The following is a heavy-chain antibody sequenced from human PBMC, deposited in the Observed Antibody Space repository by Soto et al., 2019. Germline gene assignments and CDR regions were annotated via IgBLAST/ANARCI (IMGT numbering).Heavy chain of an antibody. CDR2: IYWNDDK. J-gene: IGHJ5*02. V-gene: IGHV2-5*01. Sequence: SGPTLVNPTQTLTLTCTFSGFSLSTSGVGVGWIRQPPGKALEWLALIYWNDDKRYSPSLKSRLTITKDTSKNQVVLTMTNMEHVDTATYYCARTKYDFGSGFDSESFYWFEPWGRGPLVTVSS. D-gene: IGHD3-3*01. CDR1: GFSLSTSGVG. CDR3: ARTKYDFGSGFDSESFYWFEP.